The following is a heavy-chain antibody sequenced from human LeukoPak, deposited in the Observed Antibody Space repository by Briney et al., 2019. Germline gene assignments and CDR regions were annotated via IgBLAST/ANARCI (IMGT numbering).Heavy chain of an antibody. CDR3: VGRPWNFDY. D-gene: IGHD1-1*01. V-gene: IGHV3-15*01. J-gene: IGHJ4*02. CDR2: IKSKNDGETR. Sequence: SGGSLRLSCAASGFTFSHAWVSWVRQCPGKGLEWVGRIKSKNDGETRDYAAPVKGRFTISRDESKAEVYLHMTSLKAEDTAVYYCVGRPWNFDYWGQGTLVTVSS. CDR1: GFTFSHAW.